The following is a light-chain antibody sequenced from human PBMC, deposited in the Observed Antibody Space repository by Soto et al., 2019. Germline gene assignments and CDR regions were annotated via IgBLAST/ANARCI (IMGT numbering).Light chain of an antibody. Sequence: IVLTQSPATLSLSPGERATLSCRASQNIWNSLAWYQHEPGQAPSLLIHDASNRATGIPARFSGSGSGTDFTLTISSLEPEDFAVYYCKHRSSWPITFGGGTKVEIK. J-gene: IGKJ4*01. CDR2: DAS. CDR1: QNIWNS. V-gene: IGKV3-11*01. CDR3: KHRSSWPIT.